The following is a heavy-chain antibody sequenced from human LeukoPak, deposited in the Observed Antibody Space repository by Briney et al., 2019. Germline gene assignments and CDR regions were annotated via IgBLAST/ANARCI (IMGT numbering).Heavy chain of an antibody. Sequence: PSETLSLTCAVYGGSFSGYYWSWIRQPPGKGLEWIGEINHSGSTNYNPSLKSRVTISVDTSKNQFSLKLSSVTAADTAVYYCAREVRSYSYGYEWGFDYWGQGTLVTVSS. CDR1: GGSFSGYY. J-gene: IGHJ4*02. V-gene: IGHV4-34*01. D-gene: IGHD5-18*01. CDR3: AREVRSYSYGYEWGFDY. CDR2: INHSGST.